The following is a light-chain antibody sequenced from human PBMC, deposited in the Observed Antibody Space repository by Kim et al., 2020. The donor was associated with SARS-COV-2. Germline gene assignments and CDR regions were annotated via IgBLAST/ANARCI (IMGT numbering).Light chain of an antibody. CDR1: SLRSYY. Sequence: SSELTQDPVVSVALGQTVRITCQGDSLRSYYATWYQQKPRQAPVLVIYGRNNRPSGIPDRFSGSASGNTASLTISGTQAEDEADFYCQSRDSGGRVMFGGGTQLTAL. CDR3: QSRDSGGRVM. J-gene: IGLJ3*02. CDR2: GRN. V-gene: IGLV3-19*01.